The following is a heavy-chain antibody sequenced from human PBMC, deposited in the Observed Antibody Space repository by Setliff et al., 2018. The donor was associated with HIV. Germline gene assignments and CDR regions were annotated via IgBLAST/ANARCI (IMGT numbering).Heavy chain of an antibody. CDR1: GFTFSSCW. D-gene: IGHD3-22*01. CDR2: IKQDGSEK. V-gene: IGHV3-7*01. Sequence: GGSLRLSCAASGFTFSSCWVTWVRQGPGKGLEWVANIKQDGSEKYYVDSVKGRFTISRDNAKNTLYLQMNSLRAEDTAVYYCARIYDSSAYYPHDAFDIWGQGTMVTVSS. J-gene: IGHJ3*02. CDR3: ARIYDSSAYYPHDAFDI.